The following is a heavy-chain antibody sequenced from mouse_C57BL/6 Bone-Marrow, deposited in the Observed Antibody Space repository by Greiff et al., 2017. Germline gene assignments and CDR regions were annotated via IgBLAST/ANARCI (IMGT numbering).Heavy chain of an antibody. V-gene: IGHV7-3*01. J-gene: IGHJ3*01. D-gene: IGHD1-1*01. Sequence: EVKLMESGGGLVQPGGSLSLSCAASGFTFTDYYMSWVRQPPGKALEWLGFIRNKANGYTTEYSASVKGRFTISRDNSQSILYLQMNALRAEDSATYYCARNYGSSSPWFAYWGQGTLVTVSA. CDR2: IRNKANGYTT. CDR1: GFTFTDYY. CDR3: ARNYGSSSPWFAY.